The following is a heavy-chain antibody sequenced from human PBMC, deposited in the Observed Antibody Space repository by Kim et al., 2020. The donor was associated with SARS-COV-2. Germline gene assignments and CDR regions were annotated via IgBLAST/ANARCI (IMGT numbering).Heavy chain of an antibody. CDR2: IYYSGST. V-gene: IGHV4-39*01. CDR1: GGSISSSSYY. J-gene: IGHJ5*02. Sequence: SETLSLTCTVSGGSISSSSYYWGWIRQPPGKGLEWIGSIYYSGSTYYNPSLKSRVTISVDTSKNQFSLKLSSVTAADTAVYYCARLPTVTPGFWFDPWGQGTLVTVSS. D-gene: IGHD4-17*01. CDR3: ARLPTVTPGFWFDP.